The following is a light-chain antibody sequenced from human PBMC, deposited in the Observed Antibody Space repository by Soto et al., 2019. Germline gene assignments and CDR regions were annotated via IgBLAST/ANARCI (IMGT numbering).Light chain of an antibody. Sequence: DIQMTQSPSTLSASVGDIVTITCRASQIISSWLAWFQQKPGKAPKLLIYDASTLASGVPPRFSGSGSGTEFTLTIGSLQPDDFATYYCQQYNPYSPRTFGQGTKVEIK. J-gene: IGKJ1*01. CDR3: QQYNPYSPRT. V-gene: IGKV1-5*01. CDR2: DAS. CDR1: QIISSW.